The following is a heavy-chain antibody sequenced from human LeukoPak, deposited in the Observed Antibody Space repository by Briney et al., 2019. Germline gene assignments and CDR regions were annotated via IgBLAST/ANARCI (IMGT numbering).Heavy chain of an antibody. CDR3: ARHRGYGRGDLDY. CDR2: IYYSGST. CDR1: GGSISSSSYY. D-gene: IGHD3-16*01. J-gene: IGHJ4*02. Sequence: SETLSLTCTVSGGSISSSSYYWGWIRQPPGKGLEWIGSIYYSGSTYYNPSLKSRVTISVDTSKNQFSLKLSSVTAADTAVYFCARHRGYGRGDLDYWGQGTMVTVSS. V-gene: IGHV4-39*01.